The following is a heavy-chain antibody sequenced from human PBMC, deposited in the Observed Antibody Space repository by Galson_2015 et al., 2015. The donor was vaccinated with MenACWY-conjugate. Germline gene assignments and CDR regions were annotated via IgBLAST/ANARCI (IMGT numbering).Heavy chain of an antibody. CDR2: IKQDASEK. J-gene: IGHJ3*02. Sequence: SLRLSCAASGFSSSGSWMSWVRQAPGKGLEWVANIKQDASEKYYVDSVKGRFAISRDNAKTSLYLQMNSLGAEDTAVYYCARGPRYGAFDIWGQGTMVTVSS. CDR1: GFSSSGSW. CDR3: ARGPRYGAFDI. D-gene: IGHD4-17*01. V-gene: IGHV3-7*03.